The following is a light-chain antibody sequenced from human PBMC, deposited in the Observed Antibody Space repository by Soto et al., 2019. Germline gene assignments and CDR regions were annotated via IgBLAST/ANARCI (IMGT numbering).Light chain of an antibody. V-gene: IGKV3-15*01. CDR2: DTS. CDR1: QSVGST. J-gene: IGKJ4*01. Sequence: THSPAALSLSPGERATLSCWASQSVGSTLNWYQQRPGQAPRLLIYDTSIRASGIPARFSGSGSGTEFTLTIASLQSEDFGVYYCQRFNRWPLSFGGGTKVDIK. CDR3: QRFNRWPLS.